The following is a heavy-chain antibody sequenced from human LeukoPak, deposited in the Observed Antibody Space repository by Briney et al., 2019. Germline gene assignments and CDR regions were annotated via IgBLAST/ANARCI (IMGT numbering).Heavy chain of an antibody. J-gene: IGHJ4*02. CDR3: ARYRSSSWSIDY. V-gene: IGHV4-34*01. Sequence: PSETLSLTCAVYGGSLSGYYWSWIRQPPGKGLEWIGEINHSGSTNYNPALKSRGTISVDTSKKQFSLKLTSVAAADTAVYYCARYRSSSWSIDYWGQGTLVTVSS. CDR1: GGSLSGYY. D-gene: IGHD6-13*01. CDR2: INHSGST.